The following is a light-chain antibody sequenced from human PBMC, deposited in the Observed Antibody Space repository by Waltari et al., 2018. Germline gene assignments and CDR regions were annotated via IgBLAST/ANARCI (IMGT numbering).Light chain of an antibody. CDR2: EVS. V-gene: IGLV2-8*01. CDR3: SSYAGSNNLV. J-gene: IGLJ3*02. CDR1: SSDVGGYNY. Sequence: QSALTQPSSASGSPGQSVTISCTGTSSDVGGYNYVYWYQRHPGKAPKLMIYEVSKRPSGVPDRFSGSKSGNTASLTVSGLQAEDEADYYCSSYAGSNNLVFGGGTKLTVL.